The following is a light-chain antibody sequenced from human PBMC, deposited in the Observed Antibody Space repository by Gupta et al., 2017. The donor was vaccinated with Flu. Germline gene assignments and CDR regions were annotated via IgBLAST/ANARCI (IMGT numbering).Light chain of an antibody. J-gene: IGKJ1*01. V-gene: IGKV1-39*01. CDR1: RSISSY. CDR3: QQSYSTPLWT. CDR2: AAS. Sequence: DIQMTQSPSSLSASVGDRVTITCRASRSISSYLNWYQQKPGKAPKLLIYAASSLQSGVPSRFSGSGSGTDFTLTISSLQPEDFATYYCQQSYSTPLWTFGQGTKVEIK.